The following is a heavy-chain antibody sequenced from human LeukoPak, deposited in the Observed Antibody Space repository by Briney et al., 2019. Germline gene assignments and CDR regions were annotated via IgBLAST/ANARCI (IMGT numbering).Heavy chain of an antibody. CDR2: ISWNSGSI. V-gene: IGHV3-9*01. Sequence: GGSLRLSCAASGFTFDDYAMHWVRQAPGKGLEWVSGISWNSGSIGYADSVKGRFTISRDNAKNSLYLQMNSLRAEDTAVYYCARAQGSSGKWYYWGQGTLVTVSS. CDR3: ARAQGSSGKWYY. D-gene: IGHD3-22*01. CDR1: GFTFDDYA. J-gene: IGHJ4*02.